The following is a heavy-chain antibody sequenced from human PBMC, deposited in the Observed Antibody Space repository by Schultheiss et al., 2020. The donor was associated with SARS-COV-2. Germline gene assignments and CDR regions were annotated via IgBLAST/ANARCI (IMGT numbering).Heavy chain of an antibody. J-gene: IGHJ4*02. V-gene: IGHV4-4*07. D-gene: IGHD5-18*01. CDR1: GGSISSYY. CDR2: IYTSGST. Sequence: SQTLSLTCTVSGGSISSYYWSWIRQPAGKGLEWIGRIYTSGSTNYNPSLKSRVTISVDTSKNQFSLKLSSVTAADTAVYYCGQRRYSFAYGFWGQGTLVTVSS. CDR3: GQRRYSFAYGF.